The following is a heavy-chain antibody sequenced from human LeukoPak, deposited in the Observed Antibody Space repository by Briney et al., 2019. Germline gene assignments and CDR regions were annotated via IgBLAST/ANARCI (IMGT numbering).Heavy chain of an antibody. V-gene: IGHV3-66*01. J-gene: IGHJ4*02. CDR2: IDGGGTT. Sequence: GGSLRLSCAASGFTFSNAWMSWVRQALGKGLEWVSKIDGGGTTNYADSVKGRFTVSRDNSKNTVYLQMNSLRVEDTAMYSCANRGYWGQGTLVTVSS. CDR1: GFTFSNAW. CDR3: ANRGY.